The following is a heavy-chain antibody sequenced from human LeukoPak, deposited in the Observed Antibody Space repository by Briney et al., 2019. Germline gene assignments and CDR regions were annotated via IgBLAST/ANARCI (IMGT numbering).Heavy chain of an antibody. CDR3: AREVHDYVWGSQHDALDI. Sequence: SETLSLTCTVSSGSISSYDWSWIRQPAGKGLEWIGRIYTSGSPNYNPSLKSRVTMSVDTSKNQFSLKLSSVTAADTAVYYCAREVHDYVWGSQHDALDIWGQGTMVTVSS. J-gene: IGHJ3*02. CDR1: SGSISSYD. D-gene: IGHD3-16*01. V-gene: IGHV4-4*07. CDR2: IYTSGSP.